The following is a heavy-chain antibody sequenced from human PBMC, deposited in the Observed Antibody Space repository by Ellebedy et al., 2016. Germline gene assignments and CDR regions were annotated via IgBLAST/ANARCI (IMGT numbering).Heavy chain of an antibody. D-gene: IGHD2-15*01. V-gene: IGHV1-46*01. CDR2: INPSDGST. Sequence: ASVKVSCKASGYTFTTYYIHWVRQAPGQGLEWMGLINPSDGSTTYAQKFQDRVTMTRDTSTSTVDMELISLRSDDTAVYYCARGGYASGSSWGQGTLVTVSS. J-gene: IGHJ5*02. CDR3: ARGGYASGSS. CDR1: GYTFTTYY.